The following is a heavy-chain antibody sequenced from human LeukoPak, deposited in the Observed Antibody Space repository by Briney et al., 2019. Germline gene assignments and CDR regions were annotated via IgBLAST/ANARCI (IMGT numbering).Heavy chain of an antibody. V-gene: IGHV3-30*04. CDR3: ARGLAYYYDSSAYFLDY. J-gene: IGHJ4*02. D-gene: IGHD3-22*01. CDR2: ISNDGKNK. Sequence: GGSLRLSCAASGFTFSSYAMHWVRQAPGKGLEWVAVISNDGKNKYYADSVKGRFTISRDNSKNTLYLQMNSLRADDTAVYYCARGLAYYYDSSAYFLDYWGQGTLVTVSS. CDR1: GFTFSSYA.